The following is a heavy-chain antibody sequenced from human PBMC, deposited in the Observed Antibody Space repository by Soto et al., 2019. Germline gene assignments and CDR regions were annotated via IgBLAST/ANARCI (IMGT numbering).Heavy chain of an antibody. CDR1: CFSIISGYF. Sequence: PSETLSLTCAFSCFSIISGYFWGWIRQPPGKGPEWLGSIYHSGTTYYNPSVKGRVTISVDTSKNQFSLKMSSVTAADTAVYYCASDSSGYYWFDPWGQGTLVTVSS. J-gene: IGHJ5*02. CDR2: IYHSGTT. V-gene: IGHV4-38-2*01. D-gene: IGHD3-22*01. CDR3: ASDSSGYYWFDP.